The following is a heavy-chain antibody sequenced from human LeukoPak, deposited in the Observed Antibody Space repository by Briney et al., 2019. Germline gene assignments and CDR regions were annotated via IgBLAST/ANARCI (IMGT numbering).Heavy chain of an antibody. V-gene: IGHV4-39*07. J-gene: IGHJ3*02. CDR3: ARGPYSYDSSGAFDI. Sequence: SETLSLTCSVSGGSISSSSYYWGWIRQPPGKGLEWIGRISSSGSTNYNPSLKSRVTISVDTSKNQFSLKLSSVTAADTAVYFCARGPYSYDSSGAFDIWGQGTMVTVSS. CDR1: GGSISSSSYY. D-gene: IGHD3-22*01. CDR2: ISSSGST.